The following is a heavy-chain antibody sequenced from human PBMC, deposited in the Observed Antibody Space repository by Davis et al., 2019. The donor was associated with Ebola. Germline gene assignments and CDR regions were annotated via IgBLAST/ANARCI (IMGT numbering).Heavy chain of an antibody. CDR1: GFTFSRYT. V-gene: IGHV3-21*01. D-gene: IGHD3-22*01. CDR3: AREADYYDSSGYSHYFDY. J-gene: IGHJ4*02. Sequence: GESLKISCAASGFTFSRYTMNWVRQAPGKGLEWVSSISSSSSYIYYADSGKGRFTISRDNAKNSLYLQMNSLRAEDTAVYYCAREADYYDSSGYSHYFDYWGQGTLVTVSS. CDR2: ISSSSSYI.